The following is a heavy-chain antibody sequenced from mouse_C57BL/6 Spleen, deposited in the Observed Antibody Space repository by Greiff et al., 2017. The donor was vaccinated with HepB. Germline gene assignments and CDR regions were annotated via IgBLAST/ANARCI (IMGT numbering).Heavy chain of an antibody. CDR1: GYTFPSYG. V-gene: IGHV1-81*01. D-gene: IGHD1-1*01. CDR3: ARLPFITTVVNWYFDV. Sequence: QVQLQQSGAELARPGASVKLSCKASGYTFPSYGISWVKQRTGQGLEWIGEIYPRSGNTYYNEKFKGKATLTADKSSSTAYMELRSLTSEDSAVYFCARLPFITTVVNWYFDVWGTGTTVTVSS. J-gene: IGHJ1*03. CDR2: IYPRSGNT.